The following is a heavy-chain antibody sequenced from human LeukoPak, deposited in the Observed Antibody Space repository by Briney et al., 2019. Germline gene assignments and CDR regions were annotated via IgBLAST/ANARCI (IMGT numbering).Heavy chain of an antibody. V-gene: IGHV4-39*01. D-gene: IGHD3-3*01. CDR3: AIFSFYYYGMDV. J-gene: IGHJ6*02. Sequence: PSETLSLTCTVSGGSISGSSYYWGWIRQPPGTGLEWIGSIYYSGSTYYNPSLKSRVTISVDTSKNQFSLKLSSVTAADTAVYYCAIFSFYYYGMDVWGQGTTVTVSS. CDR2: IYYSGST. CDR1: GGSISGSSYY.